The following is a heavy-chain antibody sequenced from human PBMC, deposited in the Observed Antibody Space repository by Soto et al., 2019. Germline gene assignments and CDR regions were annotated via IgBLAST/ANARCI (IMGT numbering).Heavy chain of an antibody. CDR2: IYPGDSDT. J-gene: IGHJ6*02. V-gene: IGHV5-51*01. CDR3: ARFADYYYYGMDV. Sequence: PGESLKISCKGSGYSFTSYWIGWVRQMLGKGLEWMGIIYPGDSDTRYSPSFQGQVTISADKSISTAYLQWSSLKASDTAMYYCARFADYYYYGMDVWGQGTTVTVSS. CDR1: GYSFTSYW.